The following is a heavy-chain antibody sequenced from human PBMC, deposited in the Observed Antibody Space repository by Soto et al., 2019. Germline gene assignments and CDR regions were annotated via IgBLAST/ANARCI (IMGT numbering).Heavy chain of an antibody. D-gene: IGHD1-1*01. CDR3: AKTGTDGSWFDP. CDR2: IDWDDDK. V-gene: IGHV2-70*04. Sequence: VSGPTLVNPTQTLTLTCTFSGFSLSTSGMRVSWIRQPPGKALQWLARIDWDDDKFYTTSLRTRLTISKDTSKNQVVLTMTNMDPVDTATYYCAKTGTDGSWFDPWGQGTLVTVS. CDR1: GFSLSTSGMR. J-gene: IGHJ5*02.